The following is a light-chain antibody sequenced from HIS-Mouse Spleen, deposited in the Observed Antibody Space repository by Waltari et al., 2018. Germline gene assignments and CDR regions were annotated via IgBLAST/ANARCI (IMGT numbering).Light chain of an antibody. J-gene: IGLJ2*01. Sequence: SYELTQPPSVSVSPGQTARITCSGDALPKKYPYWYQQKSGQAPGLVIYEESKRPAGIPERFSGSSSGTMATLTISGAQVEDEADYYCYSTDSSGNHRVFGGGTKLTVL. V-gene: IGLV3-10*01. CDR2: EES. CDR1: ALPKKY. CDR3: YSTDSSGNHRV.